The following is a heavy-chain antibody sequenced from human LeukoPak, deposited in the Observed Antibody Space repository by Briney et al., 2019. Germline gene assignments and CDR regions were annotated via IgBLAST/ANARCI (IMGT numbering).Heavy chain of an antibody. V-gene: IGHV4-38-2*02. J-gene: IGHJ5*02. CDR3: ARAYSSRWYFNWFDP. D-gene: IGHD6-13*01. Sequence: SETLSLTCTVPGYSISSGYFWGWIRQPPGKGLEWIGTIYNSGSTYYNASLESRVTISVDTSKNQFSLKLSSVTAADTAVYYCARAYSSRWYFNWFDPWGQGTLVTVSS. CDR2: IYNSGST. CDR1: GYSISSGYF.